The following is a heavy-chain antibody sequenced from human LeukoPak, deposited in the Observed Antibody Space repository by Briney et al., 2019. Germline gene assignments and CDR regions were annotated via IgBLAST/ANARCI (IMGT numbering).Heavy chain of an antibody. D-gene: IGHD6-19*01. J-gene: IGHJ4*02. CDR1: GFTVSSSY. CDR2: TYSGGTT. Sequence: GGSLRLSCAASGFTVSSSYINWVRQAPGKGLEWISVTYSGGTTYYSESVKDRFIVSRDNSKNTLYLQMNSLRAEDTAVYYCAKALTAVAGPLFDYWGQGTLVTVSS. V-gene: IGHV3-66*01. CDR3: AKALTAVAGPLFDY.